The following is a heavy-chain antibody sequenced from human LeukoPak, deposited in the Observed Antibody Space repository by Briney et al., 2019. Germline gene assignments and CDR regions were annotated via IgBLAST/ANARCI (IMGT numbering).Heavy chain of an antibody. CDR3: ARIGYCSSTSCYWILDY. D-gene: IGHD2-2*01. CDR1: GYSFTNYW. Sequence: GESLKISCKGSGYSFTNYWIGWVRQMPGKGLEWMGIIYPGDSDTRYSPSFQGQVTISADKSISTAYLQWSSLKASDTAMYYCARIGYCSSTSCYWILDYWGQGTLVTVSS. J-gene: IGHJ4*02. CDR2: IYPGDSDT. V-gene: IGHV5-51*01.